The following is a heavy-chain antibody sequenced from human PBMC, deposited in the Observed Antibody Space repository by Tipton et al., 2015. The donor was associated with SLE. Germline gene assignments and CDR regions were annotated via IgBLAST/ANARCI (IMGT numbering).Heavy chain of an antibody. CDR2: IRYDGSNK. CDR3: AKDLTIFGVADY. CDR1: GFTFSSYG. Sequence: SLRLSCAASGFTFSSYGMHWVRQAPGKGLEWVAFIRYDGSNKFYADSVKGRFTISRDNSKNTLYLQMNSLRAEDTAVYYCAKDLTIFGVADYWGQGTLVTVSS. D-gene: IGHD3-3*01. V-gene: IGHV3-30*02. J-gene: IGHJ4*02.